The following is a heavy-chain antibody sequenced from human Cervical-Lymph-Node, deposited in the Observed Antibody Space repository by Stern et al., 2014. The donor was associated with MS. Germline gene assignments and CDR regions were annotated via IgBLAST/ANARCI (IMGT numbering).Heavy chain of an antibody. CDR2: ILPVLTTP. Sequence: QVQLVQSGAEVRKPGSSVKVSCQVSGGTFSSHAISWVRQAPGQGLEWMGGILPVLTTPNYANEFQGRVTIIADETTTTVYMEMSSLRSEDTAVYYCARETRHGYNFDLWGQGTLVTVST. V-gene: IGHV1-69*01. CDR1: GGTFSSHA. D-gene: IGHD5-24*01. J-gene: IGHJ4*02. CDR3: ARETRHGYNFDL.